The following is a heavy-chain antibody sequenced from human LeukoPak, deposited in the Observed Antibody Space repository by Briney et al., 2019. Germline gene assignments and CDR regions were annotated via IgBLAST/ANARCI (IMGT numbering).Heavy chain of an antibody. V-gene: IGHV1-2*02. CDR2: INPNSGGT. J-gene: IGHJ3*02. CDR1: GYTFTGYY. D-gene: IGHD3-22*01. Sequence: GASVKVSCKASGYTFTGYYMHWVRQAPGQGLEWMGWINPNSGGTNYAQKFQGRVTMTRDTSISTAYMELSRLRSDDTAVYYCARGGVSGRYYDSSGYHVWVFDIWGQGTMVTVSS. CDR3: ARGGVSGRYYDSSGYHVWVFDI.